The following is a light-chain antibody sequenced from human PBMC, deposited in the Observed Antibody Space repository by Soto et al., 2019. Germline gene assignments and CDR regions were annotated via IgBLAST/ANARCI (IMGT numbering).Light chain of an antibody. CDR3: QQYGSAPLIT. J-gene: IGKJ5*01. V-gene: IGKV3-20*01. CDR1: QSVSDY. Sequence: ESSSLCGKASQSVSDYLAWYQQKPGQAPRLLIYDASNRATGIPARFSGSGSGTDFTLTISRLEPEDLAVHHCQQYGSAPLITFCQGTRLENK. CDR2: DAS.